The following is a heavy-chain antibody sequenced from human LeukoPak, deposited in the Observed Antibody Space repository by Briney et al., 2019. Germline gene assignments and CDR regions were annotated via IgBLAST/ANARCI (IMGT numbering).Heavy chain of an antibody. J-gene: IGHJ4*02. CDR2: ISSSSNYI. Sequence: GGSLRLSCAASGFTFSSYNMNWVRQAPGKGLEWVSSISSSSNYIYYTDSVKGRFTISRDNAKNSLYLQMNSLRAEDTAMYYCARDGRYSSSLDYWGQGTLVTVSS. CDR1: GFTFSSYN. D-gene: IGHD6-6*01. V-gene: IGHV3-21*01. CDR3: ARDGRYSSSLDY.